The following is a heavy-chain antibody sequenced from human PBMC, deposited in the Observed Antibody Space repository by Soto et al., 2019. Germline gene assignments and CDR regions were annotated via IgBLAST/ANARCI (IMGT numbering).Heavy chain of an antibody. V-gene: IGHV3-23*01. CDR1: GFTFSSYA. CDR2: ISGSGGST. Sequence: EVQLLESGGGLVQPGGSLRLSCAASGFTFSSYAMSLVRQAPGKGLEWVSAISGSGGSTYYADSVKGRFTISRDNSKNTLYLQMNSLRAEDTAVYYCAKTGSGFGRLDYWGQGTLVTVSS. CDR3: AKTGSGFGRLDY. D-gene: IGHD1-26*01. J-gene: IGHJ4*02.